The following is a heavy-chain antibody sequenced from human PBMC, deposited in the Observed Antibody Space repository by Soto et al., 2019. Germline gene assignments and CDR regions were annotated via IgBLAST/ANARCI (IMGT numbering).Heavy chain of an antibody. Sequence: QVQLVQSGAEVKKPGASVKVSCKASGYTFTSYDISWVRQATGQGLEWMGWVNPNTGNTGYVQKFKGRVIMTANISTSTAYIEVSSLTFDDTAVYYCVRGRLSTALDFWGQGTLATVSS. CDR2: VNPNTGNT. V-gene: IGHV1-8*01. J-gene: IGHJ4*02. CDR3: VRGRLSTALDF. CDR1: GYTFTSYD. D-gene: IGHD2-2*01.